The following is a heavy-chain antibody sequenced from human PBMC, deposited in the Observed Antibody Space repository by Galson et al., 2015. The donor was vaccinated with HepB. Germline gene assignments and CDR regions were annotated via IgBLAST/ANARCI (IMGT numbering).Heavy chain of an antibody. Sequence: SLRLSCAASGFTFSDYYMSWIRQAPGKGLEWISYISSSAVYTNYADSVKGRFTISRDNARNSLFLQINSLRAEDTAVYYCTRVADADSGDHPCFDYWGQGTLVTGSS. D-gene: IGHD2-21*02. V-gene: IGHV3-11*06. J-gene: IGHJ4*02. CDR2: ISSSAVYT. CDR1: GFTFSDYY. CDR3: TRVADADSGDHPCFDY.